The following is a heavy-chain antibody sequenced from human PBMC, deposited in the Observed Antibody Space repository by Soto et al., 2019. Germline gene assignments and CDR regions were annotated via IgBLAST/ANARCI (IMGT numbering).Heavy chain of an antibody. J-gene: IGHJ4*02. V-gene: IGHV4-59*01. CDR2: IYYTGST. CDR3: ARVDSSGSYFDY. Sequence: LETLSLTCTVSGGSISSYYWSWIRQPPGKGLEWIAYIYYTGSTNYNPSLKSRVTLSADTSKNQFSLKLISVTAADTAMYYCARVDSSGSYFDYWGQGTLVTVSS. D-gene: IGHD3-22*01. CDR1: GGSISSYY.